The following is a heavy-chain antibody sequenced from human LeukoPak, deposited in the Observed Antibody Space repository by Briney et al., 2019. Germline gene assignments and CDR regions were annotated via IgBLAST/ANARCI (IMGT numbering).Heavy chain of an antibody. CDR1: GFTFSSYS. D-gene: IGHD6-19*01. J-gene: IGHJ6*02. CDR3: ARRGVAGTPNYYYGMDV. CDR2: ISSSSSTI. Sequence: GGSLRLSCAASGFTFSSYSMTWVRQAPGKGLEWASYISSSSSTIYYADSVKGRFTISRDNAKNSLYLQMNSLRDEDTAVYYCARRGVAGTPNYYYGMDVWGQGTTVTVSS. V-gene: IGHV3-48*02.